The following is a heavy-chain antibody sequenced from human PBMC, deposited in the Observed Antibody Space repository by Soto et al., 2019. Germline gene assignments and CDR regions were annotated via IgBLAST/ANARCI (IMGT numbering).Heavy chain of an antibody. D-gene: IGHD6-19*01. Sequence: SETLSLTCTVSGGSISSSSYYWGWIRQPPGKGLEWIGSIYYSGSTYYNPSLKSRVTISVDTSKNQFSLKLSSVTAADTAVYYCARQGDSSGWFVRAPVFQHWGQGTLVTVSS. CDR1: GGSISSSSYY. V-gene: IGHV4-39*01. J-gene: IGHJ1*01. CDR3: ARQGDSSGWFVRAPVFQH. CDR2: IYYSGST.